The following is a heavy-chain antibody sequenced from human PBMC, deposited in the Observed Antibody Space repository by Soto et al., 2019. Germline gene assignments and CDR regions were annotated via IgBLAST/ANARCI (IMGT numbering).Heavy chain of an antibody. CDR3: AKDPQYSSGPYYFDY. Sequence: PGGSLRLSCAASGFTFSSYAMSWVRQAPGKGLEWVSAISGSGGSTYYADSVKGRFTISRDNSKNTLYLQMNSLRAEDTAVYYCAKDPQYSSGPYYFDYWGQGTLVTVSS. CDR2: ISGSGGST. J-gene: IGHJ4*02. V-gene: IGHV3-23*01. CDR1: GFTFSSYA. D-gene: IGHD6-19*01.